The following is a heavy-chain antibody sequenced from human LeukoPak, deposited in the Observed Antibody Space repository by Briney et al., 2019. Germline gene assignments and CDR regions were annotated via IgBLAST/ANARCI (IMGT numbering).Heavy chain of an antibody. Sequence: GGSLRLSCAASGFTFSSYEMNWVRQAPGKGLEWVSVIYSGGSTYYADSVKGRFTISRDNSKNTLYLQMNSLRAEGTAVYYCARVFRDWGQGTLVTVSS. CDR2: IYSGGST. D-gene: IGHD3-10*01. V-gene: IGHV3-66*01. CDR1: GFTFSSYE. CDR3: ARVFRD. J-gene: IGHJ4*02.